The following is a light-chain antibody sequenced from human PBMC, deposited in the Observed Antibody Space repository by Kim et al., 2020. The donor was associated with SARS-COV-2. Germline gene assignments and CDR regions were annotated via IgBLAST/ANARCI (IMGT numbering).Light chain of an antibody. CDR1: SSDVGVYNY. J-gene: IGLJ2*01. CDR3: NSYTSSSTLV. CDR2: DVS. Sequence: QSALTQPASVSGSPGQSITISCTGTSSDVGVYNYVSWYQQHPGKAPKLMIYDVSDRPSGVSNRFSGSKSGNTASLTISGLQAQDEADYYCNSYTSSSTLVFGGGTQLTVL. V-gene: IGLV2-14*03.